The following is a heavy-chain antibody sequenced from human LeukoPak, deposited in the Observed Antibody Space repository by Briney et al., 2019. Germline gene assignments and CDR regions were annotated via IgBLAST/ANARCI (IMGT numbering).Heavy chain of an antibody. CDR1: GYTFTGYY. D-gene: IGHD6-19*01. V-gene: IGHV1-2*02. J-gene: IGHJ4*02. CDR3: ARDSVAVAGTFDY. Sequence: GASVKVSCKASGYTFTGYYIHWVRQAPGQGLEWMGWINPRSGDTIYAQRFQGRVTMTGDTSISTAYMELGRLRSEDTAVYYCARDSVAVAGTFDYWGQGTLVTVSS. CDR2: INPRSGDT.